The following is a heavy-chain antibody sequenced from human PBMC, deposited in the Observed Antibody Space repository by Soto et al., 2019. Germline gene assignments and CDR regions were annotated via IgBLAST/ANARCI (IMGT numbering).Heavy chain of an antibody. CDR3: ARGVVTGIIDY. Sequence: GGSLRLSCAASGFTVSSIYMSWVRQAPGKGLEWVSVIYSGGSTYNADSMKGRFTITKDNSKNTLYLQMNSLRAEDTAVYYCARGVVTGIIDYWGQGTLVTVSS. D-gene: IGHD2-21*02. CDR1: GFTVSSIY. J-gene: IGHJ4*02. V-gene: IGHV3-53*01. CDR2: IYSGGST.